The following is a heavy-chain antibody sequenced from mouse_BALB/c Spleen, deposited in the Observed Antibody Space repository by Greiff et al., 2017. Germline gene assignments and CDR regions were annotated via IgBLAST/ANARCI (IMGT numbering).Heavy chain of an antibody. CDR2: IYPGDGDT. CDR1: GYTFTSYW. Sequence: VQLQQSGAELARPWASVKLSCKASGYTFTSYWMQWVKQRPGQGLEWIGAIYPGDGDTRYTQKFKGKATLTADKSSSTAYMQLSSLASEDSAVYYCAQFITTVVAPYYAMDYWGQGTSVTVSS. V-gene: IGHV1-87*01. CDR3: AQFITTVVAPYYAMDY. J-gene: IGHJ4*01. D-gene: IGHD1-1*01.